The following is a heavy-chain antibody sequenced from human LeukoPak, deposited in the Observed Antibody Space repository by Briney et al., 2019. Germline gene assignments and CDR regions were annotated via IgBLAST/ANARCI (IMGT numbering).Heavy chain of an antibody. Sequence: GGSLRLSCAASGFTFSSYGMHWVRQAPGKGLEWVAVIWYDGSNKYYADSVKGRFTISRDNSKITLYLQMNSLRAEDTAVYYCARGMGATELVAFDIRGQGTMVTVSS. CDR1: GFTFSSYG. CDR3: ARGMGATELVAFDI. V-gene: IGHV3-33*01. CDR2: IWYDGSNK. J-gene: IGHJ3*02. D-gene: IGHD1-26*01.